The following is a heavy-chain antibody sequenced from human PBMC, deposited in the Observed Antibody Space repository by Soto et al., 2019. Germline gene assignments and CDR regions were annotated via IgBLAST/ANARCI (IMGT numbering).Heavy chain of an antibody. D-gene: IGHD6-13*01. Sequence: SETLSLTCTVSGGSISSYYWSWIRQPPGKGLEWIGYIYYSGSTNYNPSLKSRVTISVDTSKNQFSLKLSSVTAADTAVYYCARSASRIAAQRGVVQHWGQGTLVTVSS. CDR3: ARSASRIAAQRGVVQH. CDR2: IYYSGST. J-gene: IGHJ1*01. CDR1: GGSISSYY. V-gene: IGHV4-59*08.